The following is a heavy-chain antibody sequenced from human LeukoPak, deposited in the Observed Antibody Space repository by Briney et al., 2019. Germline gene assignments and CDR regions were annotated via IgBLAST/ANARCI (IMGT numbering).Heavy chain of an antibody. CDR1: GGSISSYY. D-gene: IGHD3-10*01. Sequence: PSETLSLTCTVSGGSISSYYWSWIRQPAGKGLEWIGYIYHSGSTYYNPSLKSRVTISVDRSKNQFSLKLSSVTAADTAVYYCARGITMVRGAYYNWLDPWGQGTLVTVSS. CDR3: ARGITMVRGAYYNWLDP. V-gene: IGHV4-59*06. J-gene: IGHJ5*02. CDR2: IYHSGST.